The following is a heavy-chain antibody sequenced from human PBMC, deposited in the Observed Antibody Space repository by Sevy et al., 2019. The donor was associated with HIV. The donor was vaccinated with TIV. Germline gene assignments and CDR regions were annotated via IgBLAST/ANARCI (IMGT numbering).Heavy chain of an antibody. CDR1: GDIFSNYG. Sequence: ASVKVSCKASGDIFSNYGINWVRQAPGQGLQWMGGILPISGLVNYAQKFQGRVTISADKSTGTVYMALSSLRSEDMAVYYCARDRPCGGDCYILDPWGQGVLVTVSS. V-gene: IGHV1-69*10. J-gene: IGHJ5*02. D-gene: IGHD2-21*01. CDR2: ILPISGLV. CDR3: ARDRPCGGDCYILDP.